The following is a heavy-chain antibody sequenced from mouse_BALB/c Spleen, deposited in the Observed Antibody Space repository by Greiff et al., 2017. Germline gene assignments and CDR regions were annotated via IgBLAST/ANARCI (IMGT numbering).Heavy chain of an antibody. CDR1: GFTFTDYY. V-gene: IGHV7-3*02. D-gene: IGHD2-1*01. CDR3: ARDGFYYGNYDAMDY. Sequence: EVQGVESGGGLVQPGGSLRLSCATSGFTFTDYYMSWVRQPPGKALEWLGFIRNKANGYTTEYSASVKGRLTISRDNSQSILYLQMNTLRAEDSATYYCARDGFYYGNYDAMDYWGQGTSVTVSS. CDR2: IRNKANGYTT. J-gene: IGHJ4*01.